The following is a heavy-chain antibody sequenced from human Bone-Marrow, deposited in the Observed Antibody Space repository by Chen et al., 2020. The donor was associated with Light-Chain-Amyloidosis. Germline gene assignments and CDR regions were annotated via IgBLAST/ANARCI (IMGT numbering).Heavy chain of an antibody. Sequence: LQQSGPGLVRPSQTLSITCAISADSVSSSRAHWNWIRQSPSRGLEWLGRTYYRSKWFYEYATSVKSRMTIIPDTSKNQLSLQLNSVTPGDTAVYYCARGEIFGVVSAYGLDVWGLGTQSPSP. V-gene: IGHV6-1*01. CDR1: ADSVSSSRAH. J-gene: IGHJ6*02. CDR2: TYYRSKWFY. D-gene: IGHD3-3*01. CDR3: ARGEIFGVVSAYGLDV.